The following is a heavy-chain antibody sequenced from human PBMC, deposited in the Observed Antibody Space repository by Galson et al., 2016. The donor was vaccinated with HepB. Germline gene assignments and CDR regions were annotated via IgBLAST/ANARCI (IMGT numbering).Heavy chain of an antibody. CDR1: GFSISTSGMR. J-gene: IGHJ6*02. V-gene: IGHV2-70*04. Sequence: PALVKPTQTLTLTCTFSGFSISTSGMRVSWIRQPPGKALEWPARIDWADDKFYSTSLKTRLTISKDTSKNQVVLTMTNMDPVDTATYYCARIPGGYQGPQYGMDVWGQGTTVTVSS. CDR2: IDWADDK. D-gene: IGHD1-26*01. CDR3: ARIPGGYQGPQYGMDV.